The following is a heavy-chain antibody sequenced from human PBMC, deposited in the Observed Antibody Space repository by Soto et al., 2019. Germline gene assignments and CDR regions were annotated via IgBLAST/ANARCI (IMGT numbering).Heavy chain of an antibody. D-gene: IGHD6-13*01. CDR2: INHSGST. V-gene: IGHV4-34*01. CDR1: GGSFSGYY. CDR3: AGHSLQQSFTY. Sequence: PSETLSLTCAVYGGSFSGYYWSWIRQPPGKGLEWIGEINHSGSTNYNPSLKSRVTISVDTSKNQFSLKLSSVTAADTALYYCAGHSLQQSFTYWGQGTQVTVSS. J-gene: IGHJ4*02.